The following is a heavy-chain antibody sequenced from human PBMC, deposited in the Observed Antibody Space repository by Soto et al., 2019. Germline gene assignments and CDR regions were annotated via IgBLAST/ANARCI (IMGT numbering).Heavy chain of an antibody. J-gene: IGHJ5*02. V-gene: IGHV1-2*04. CDR2: INPNSGGT. Sequence: ASVKVSCKASGYTFTGYYMHWVRQAPGQGLEWMGWINPNSGGTNYAQKFQGWVTMTRDTSISTAYMELSRLRSDDTAVYYCARGSGGATRNNWFDPWGQGTLVTVSS. D-gene: IGHD1-26*01. CDR1: GYTFTGYY. CDR3: ARGSGGATRNNWFDP.